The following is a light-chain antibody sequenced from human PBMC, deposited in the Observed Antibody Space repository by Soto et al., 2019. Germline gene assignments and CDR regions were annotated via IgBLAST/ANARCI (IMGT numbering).Light chain of an antibody. V-gene: IGKV3D-20*01. CDR2: DAT. Sequence: EIVLTQSPGTLSLSPGERATFSCRASQSVSSNYLAWYQQKPGLAPRLLMYDATSRAPGIPDRFSGSGSGTDFTLTISRLQPEDYALYYCQQYGPSLITFGQGTRLEIK. CDR1: QSVSSNY. CDR3: QQYGPSLIT. J-gene: IGKJ5*01.